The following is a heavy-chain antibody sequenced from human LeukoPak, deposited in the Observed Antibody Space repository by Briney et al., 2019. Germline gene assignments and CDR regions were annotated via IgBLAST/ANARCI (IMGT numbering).Heavy chain of an antibody. Sequence: ASVKVSCKASEYTFTHHYMHWVRQAPGQGLEWMGWINPNSGGTNYAQKFQGRVTMTRDTSISTAYMELSRLRSDDTAVYYCARDFSWGRGLYSNYFDYWGQGTLVTVSS. V-gene: IGHV1-2*02. CDR1: EYTFTHHY. J-gene: IGHJ4*02. CDR2: INPNSGGT. D-gene: IGHD2-2*02. CDR3: ARDFSWGRGLYSNYFDY.